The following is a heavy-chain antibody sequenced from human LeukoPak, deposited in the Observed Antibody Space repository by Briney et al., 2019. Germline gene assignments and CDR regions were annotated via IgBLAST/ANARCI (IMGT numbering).Heavy chain of an antibody. Sequence: GGSLRLSCAASGLTFSTYSMNWVRQVPGKGLEWVSSISGSSSYIYYADSVKGRFTISRDSATNSLDLQMNSLRAEDTAVYYCARDYYGDFYFDYWGQGTLVTVSS. CDR3: ARDYYGDFYFDY. D-gene: IGHD4-17*01. J-gene: IGHJ4*02. CDR1: GLTFSTYS. CDR2: ISGSSSYI. V-gene: IGHV3-21*01.